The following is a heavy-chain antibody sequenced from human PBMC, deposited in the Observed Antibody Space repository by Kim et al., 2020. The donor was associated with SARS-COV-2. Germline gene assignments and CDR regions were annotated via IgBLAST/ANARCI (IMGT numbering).Heavy chain of an antibody. CDR1: GGSISSGSHY. V-gene: IGHV4-31*03. CDR3: ARGCHSGYPNNWFDP. J-gene: IGHJ5*02. CDR2: IYYSGNT. D-gene: IGHD6-25*01. Sequence: SETLSLTCTVSGGSISSGSHYWSWIRQHPGKGLEWIGYIYYSGNTYYNPSLKSRVTISVDTSKNQFSLKLSSVTAADMAVYYCARGCHSGYPNNWFDPWGQGTLVTVSS.